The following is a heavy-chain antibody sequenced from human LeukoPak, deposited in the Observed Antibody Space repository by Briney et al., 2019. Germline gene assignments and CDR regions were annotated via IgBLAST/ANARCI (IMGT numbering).Heavy chain of an antibody. CDR3: ARARGIAVAGHAFDI. J-gene: IGHJ3*02. CDR1: GFTFSSCG. V-gene: IGHV3-30*03. D-gene: IGHD6-19*01. Sequence: PGGSLSLSCAASGFTFSSCGMHWVRQAPGKGLEWVAIISYDGNNKYYADSVKGRFTISRDNSKNTLYLQMNSLRGQDTAVYYCARARGIAVAGHAFDIWGQGTMVTVSS. CDR2: ISYDGNNK.